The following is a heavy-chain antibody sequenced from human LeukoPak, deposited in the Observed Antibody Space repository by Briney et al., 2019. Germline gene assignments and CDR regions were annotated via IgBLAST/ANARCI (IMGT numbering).Heavy chain of an antibody. CDR2: IYYSGST. CDR3: ARHGCSGGSCYLWPNFDY. CDR1: GGSISSSSYY. V-gene: IGHV4-39*01. D-gene: IGHD2-15*01. Sequence: SETLSLTCTVSGGSISSSSYYWGWIRQPPGKGLEWIGSIYYSGSTYYNPYLKSRVTISVDTSKNQFSLKLSSVTDADTAVYYCARHGCSGGSCYLWPNFDYWGQGTLVTVSS. J-gene: IGHJ4*02.